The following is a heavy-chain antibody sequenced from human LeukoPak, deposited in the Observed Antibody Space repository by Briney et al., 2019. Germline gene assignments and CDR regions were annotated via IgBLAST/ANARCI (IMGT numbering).Heavy chain of an antibody. CDR3: ARGSYGYD. Sequence: ASVKVSCKASGYTFTDYYLHWVRQAPGQGLEWVGWINPNPNSGGTSYAQKFQGGVTMTRDTSINTAYMELSGLRSDDTAVYFCARGSYGYDWGQGTLVTVSS. CDR1: GYTFTDYY. CDR2: INPNPNSGGT. J-gene: IGHJ4*02. V-gene: IGHV1-2*02. D-gene: IGHD1-26*01.